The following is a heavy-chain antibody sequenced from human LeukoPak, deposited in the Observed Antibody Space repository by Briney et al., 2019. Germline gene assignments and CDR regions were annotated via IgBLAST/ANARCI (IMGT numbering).Heavy chain of an antibody. CDR2: ISSSSSYI. CDR1: GFTFSSYS. J-gene: IGHJ6*03. V-gene: IGHV3-21*01. D-gene: IGHD1-26*01. Sequence: GGSLRLSCAASGFTFSSYSMNWVRQAPGKGLEWVSSISSSSSYIYYADSVKGRFTISRDNAKNSLYLQMNSLRAEDTAVYYCARDPTPYYTGYYYYYMDVWGKGTTVTVSS. CDR3: ARDPTPYYTGYYYYYMDV.